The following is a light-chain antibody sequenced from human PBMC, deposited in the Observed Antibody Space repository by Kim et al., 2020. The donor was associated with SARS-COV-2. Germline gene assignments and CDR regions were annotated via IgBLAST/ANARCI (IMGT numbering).Light chain of an antibody. CDR2: KAS. CDR1: QSISSR. J-gene: IGKJ2*01. CDR3: QQYDKFSYT. Sequence: SASLGDRVTITCRASQSISSRLAWYQQKPGKAPKLLIYKASNLESGVPSRFSGSGSGTEFTLNISSLQPDDFATYYCQQYDKFSYTFGQGTKLEI. V-gene: IGKV1-5*03.